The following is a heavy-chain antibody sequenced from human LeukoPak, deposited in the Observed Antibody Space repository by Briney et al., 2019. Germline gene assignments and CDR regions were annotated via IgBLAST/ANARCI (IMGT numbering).Heavy chain of an antibody. CDR2: IYHSGST. CDR3: ARGPIVVVTAPIRY. CDR1: GYSISSGYY. V-gene: IGHV4-38-2*01. Sequence: SETLSLTCAVSGYSISSGYYSGWIRQPPGKGLEWIGGIYHSGSTYYNPSLKSRVTISVDTSKNQFSLKLSSVTAADTAVYYCARGPIVVVTAPIRYWGQGTLVTVSS. J-gene: IGHJ4*02. D-gene: IGHD2-21*02.